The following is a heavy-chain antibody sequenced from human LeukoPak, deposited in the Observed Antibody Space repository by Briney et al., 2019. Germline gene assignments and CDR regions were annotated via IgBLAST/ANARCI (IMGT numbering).Heavy chain of an antibody. Sequence: SETLSLTCTVSGDSLNNHFWSWIRQPPGKTLEWIGFISYTGSTNYNPSLTSRVGMSLDTSKNQFSLGLTSVTAADTAVYYCARRASSGYYNNWFDPWGQGTLVTVSS. CDR2: ISYTGST. CDR1: GDSLNNHF. CDR3: ARRASSGYYNNWFDP. J-gene: IGHJ5*02. V-gene: IGHV4-59*11. D-gene: IGHD3-22*01.